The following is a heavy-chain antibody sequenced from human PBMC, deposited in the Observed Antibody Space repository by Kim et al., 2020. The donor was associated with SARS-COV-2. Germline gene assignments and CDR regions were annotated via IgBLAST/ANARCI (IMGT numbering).Heavy chain of an antibody. Sequence: YNPSLKSRVTISVDTSKNQFSLKLSSVTAADTAVYYCARDRRGANWYFDLWGRGTLVTVSS. D-gene: IGHD5-12*01. CDR3: ARDRRGANWYFDL. V-gene: IGHV4-59*01. J-gene: IGHJ2*01.